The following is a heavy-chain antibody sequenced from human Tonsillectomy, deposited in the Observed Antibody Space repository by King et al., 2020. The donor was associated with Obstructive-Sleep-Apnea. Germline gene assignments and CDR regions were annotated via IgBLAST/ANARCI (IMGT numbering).Heavy chain of an antibody. CDR1: GYSFNSYW. V-gene: IGHV5-51*01. CDR3: AKADYSSGWSTFDF. D-gene: IGHD6-19*01. CDR2: IYPGDSNT. Sequence: QLVQSGAEVKKPGESLKISCKGSGYSFNSYWICWGRQMPGKGLECMGIIYPGDSNTRYSPSFQGQGTFSADKSISTAYLQWSSLKASDTAMYYCAKADYSSGWSTFDFWGQGTLVTVSS. J-gene: IGHJ4*02.